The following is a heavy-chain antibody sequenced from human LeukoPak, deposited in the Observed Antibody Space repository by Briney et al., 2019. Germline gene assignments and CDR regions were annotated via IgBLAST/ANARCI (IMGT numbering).Heavy chain of an antibody. Sequence: SSETLSLTCTVSGGSISSYYWSWIRQPPGKGLEWIGYIYYSGSTNYNPSLKSRVTISVDTSKNQFSLKLSSVTAADTAVYYCARDVRGTYGMDVWGQGTTVTVSS. CDR3: ARDVRGTYGMDV. CDR2: IYYSGST. V-gene: IGHV4-59*01. D-gene: IGHD3-10*02. CDR1: GGSISSYY. J-gene: IGHJ6*02.